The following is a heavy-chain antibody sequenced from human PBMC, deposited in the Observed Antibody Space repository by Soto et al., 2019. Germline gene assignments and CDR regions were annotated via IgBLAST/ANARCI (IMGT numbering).Heavy chain of an antibody. CDR1: GLTISGKKY. Sequence: DVQLVESGGGLIQPGGSLRLSCAAFGLTISGKKYVAWARQAPGKGREWGSALYDVDGSFYADSVKGRFPTSSDSSKTTVYLQANDLRTHETTVYYCATWNEREHAYDVWGQGTTGTVSS. J-gene: IGHJ3*01. CDR2: LYDVDGS. CDR3: ATWNEREHAYDV. V-gene: IGHV3-53*01. D-gene: IGHD1-1*01.